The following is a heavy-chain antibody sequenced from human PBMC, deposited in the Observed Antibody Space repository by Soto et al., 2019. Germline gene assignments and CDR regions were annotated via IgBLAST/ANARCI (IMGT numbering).Heavy chain of an antibody. J-gene: IGHJ6*02. V-gene: IGHV1-3*01. CDR2: INAGNGNT. CDR3: ARSVGCSWGSCYLYYYYGMDV. CDR1: GYTFTSYA. D-gene: IGHD2-15*01. Sequence: ASVKVSCKASGYTFTSYAMHWVRQAPGQRLEWMGWINAGNGNTKYSQKFQGRVTITRDTSASTAYMELGSLRSEDTAVYYCARSVGCSWGSCYLYYYYGMDVWGQETTVTVSS.